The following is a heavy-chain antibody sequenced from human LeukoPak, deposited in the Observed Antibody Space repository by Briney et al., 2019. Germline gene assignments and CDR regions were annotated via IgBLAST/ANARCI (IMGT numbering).Heavy chain of an antibody. CDR2: IYYSGST. D-gene: IGHD3-3*01. Sequence: SETLSLTCTVSGGSISSYYWSWLRQPPGKGLEWIGYIYYSGSTNYNPSLKSRVTISVDTSKNQFSLKLRSVTAADTAVYYCARLGGEATYYDFWSGYWVFDYWGQGTLVTVSS. V-gene: IGHV4-59*08. CDR3: ARLGGEATYYDFWSGYWVFDY. CDR1: GGSISSYY. J-gene: IGHJ4*02.